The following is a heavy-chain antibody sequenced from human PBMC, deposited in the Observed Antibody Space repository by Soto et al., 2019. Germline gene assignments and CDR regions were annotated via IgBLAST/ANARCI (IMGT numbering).Heavy chain of an antibody. CDR3: AREPPRAAAGTYYYYGMDV. V-gene: IGHV3-21*01. CDR1: GFTFSTYS. J-gene: IGHJ6*02. Sequence: ESGGGLVKPGGSLRLSCAASGFTFSTYSMNWVRQAPGKGLEWVSSISSSSSYIYYGDSVKGRFTISRDNAKNSLYLQMNSLRAEDTAVYYCAREPPRAAAGTYYYYGMDVWGQGTTVTVSS. CDR2: ISSSSSYI. D-gene: IGHD6-13*01.